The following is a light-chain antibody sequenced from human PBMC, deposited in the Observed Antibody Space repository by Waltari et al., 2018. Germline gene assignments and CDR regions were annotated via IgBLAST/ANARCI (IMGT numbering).Light chain of an antibody. CDR3: QTWGSDIVV. CDR1: SGPTTFA. J-gene: IGLJ2*01. V-gene: IGLV4-69*01. CDR2: VKGDGSH. Sequence: QLVVTQSPSASAPLGASVKFTCTLSSGPTTFAIAWHQQQPPKGPRYLMTVKGDGSHRKGDGIPDRFSGSSSGADRYLTVSSLQSEDEADYYCQTWGSDIVVFGGGTKLTVL.